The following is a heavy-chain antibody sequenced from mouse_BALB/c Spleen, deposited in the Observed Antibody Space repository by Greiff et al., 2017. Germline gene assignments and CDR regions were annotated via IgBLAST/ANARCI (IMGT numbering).Heavy chain of an antibody. CDR3: ARVDDGYFDY. CDR2: ISSGGST. V-gene: IGHV5-6-5*01. D-gene: IGHD2-3*01. CDR1: GFTFSSYA. J-gene: IGHJ2*01. Sequence: EVKLVESGGGLVKPGGSLKLSCAASGFTFSSYAMSWVRQTPEKRLEWVASISSGGSTYYPDSVKGRFTISRDNARNILYLQMSSLRSEDTAMYYCARVDDGYFDYWGQGTTLTVSS.